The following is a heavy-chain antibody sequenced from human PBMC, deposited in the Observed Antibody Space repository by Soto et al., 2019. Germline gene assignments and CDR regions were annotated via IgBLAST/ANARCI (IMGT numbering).Heavy chain of an antibody. CDR1: GFTFSSYG. CDR2: IWYDGSNK. CDR3: ARGDYSSSWYDGYFDY. V-gene: IGHV3-33*01. J-gene: IGHJ4*02. Sequence: QVQLVESGGGVVQPGRSLRLSCAASGFTFSSYGMHWVRQAPGKGLEWVAVIWYDGSNKYYADSVKGRFTISRDNSKNTLYLQMNSLRAEDTAVYYCARGDYSSSWYDGYFDYWGQGTLGTVSS. D-gene: IGHD6-13*01.